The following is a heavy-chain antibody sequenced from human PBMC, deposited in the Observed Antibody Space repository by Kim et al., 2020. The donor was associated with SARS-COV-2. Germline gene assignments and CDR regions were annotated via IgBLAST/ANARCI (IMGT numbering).Heavy chain of an antibody. CDR1: GFTFSSYA. CDR3: AKDGSVATIPFAYNWFDP. CDR2: ISGSGGST. Sequence: GGSLRLSCAASGFTFSSYAMSWVRQAPGKGLEWVSAISGSGGSTYYADSVKGRFTISRDNSKNTLYLQMNSLRAEDTAVYYCAKDGSVATIPFAYNWFDPWGQGTLVTVSS. D-gene: IGHD5-12*01. J-gene: IGHJ5*02. V-gene: IGHV3-23*01.